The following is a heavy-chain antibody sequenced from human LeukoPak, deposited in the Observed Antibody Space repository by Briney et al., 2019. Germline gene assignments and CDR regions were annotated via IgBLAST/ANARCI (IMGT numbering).Heavy chain of an antibody. Sequence: PGGSLRLSCAVSGFTFSDYGFHWVRQAPGKGLEWVAVTRFDGSIKQYADSVKGRFTISRDDSKNTLYLKMNFLKSEDTAVYYCARWGGTRQYYFDYWGQGTLVTVSS. D-gene: IGHD1-1*01. CDR2: TRFDGSIK. CDR3: ARWGGTRQYYFDY. CDR1: GFTFSDYG. V-gene: IGHV3-33*01. J-gene: IGHJ4*02.